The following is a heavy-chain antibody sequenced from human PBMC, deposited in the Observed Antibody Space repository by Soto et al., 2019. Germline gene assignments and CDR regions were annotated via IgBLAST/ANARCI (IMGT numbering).Heavy chain of an antibody. Sequence: SETLSLTCTVSGGSISPYYWGWIRQPPGKGLEWIGSIYYSGSTYYNPSLKSRVTISVDTSKNQFSLKLSSVTAADTAVYYCARLGITMIVVVTPSAYWGQGTLVTVSS. D-gene: IGHD3-22*01. CDR1: GGSISPYY. J-gene: IGHJ4*02. CDR2: IYYSGST. CDR3: ARLGITMIVVVTPSAY. V-gene: IGHV4-39*01.